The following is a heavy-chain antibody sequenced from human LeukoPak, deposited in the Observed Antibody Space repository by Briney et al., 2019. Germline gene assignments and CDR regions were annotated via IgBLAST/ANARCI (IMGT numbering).Heavy chain of an antibody. CDR1: GFTFSSYS. D-gene: IGHD2-15*01. J-gene: IGHJ4*02. V-gene: IGHV3-21*01. Sequence: GGSLRLSCAASGFTFSSYSMNWVRQAPGKGLEWVSSIGSSSSYIYYADSVKGRFTISRDNAKNSLFLQMNSLRAEDTAVYYCAREYCSGGSCYSSYFDYWGQGTLVTVSS. CDR3: AREYCSGGSCYSSYFDY. CDR2: IGSSSSYI.